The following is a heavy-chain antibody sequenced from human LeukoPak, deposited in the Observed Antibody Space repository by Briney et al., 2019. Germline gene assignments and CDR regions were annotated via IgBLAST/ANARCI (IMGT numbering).Heavy chain of an antibody. D-gene: IGHD4-11*01. CDR1: GFTVSSNY. Sequence: GGSLRLSCAASGFTVSSNYMSWVRQAPGKGLEWVSVIYSGGSTYYADSVKGRFTISRDNSKNTLYLQMNSLRAEDTAVYYCARALYSNHGEPRFDYWGQGTLVTVSS. CDR2: IYSGGST. CDR3: ARALYSNHGEPRFDY. V-gene: IGHV3-53*01. J-gene: IGHJ4*02.